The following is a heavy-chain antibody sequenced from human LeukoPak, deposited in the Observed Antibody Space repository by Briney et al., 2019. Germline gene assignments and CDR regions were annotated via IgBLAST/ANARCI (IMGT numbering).Heavy chain of an antibody. CDR2: INAGNGNT. CDR3: ARDEQQWLVLGLFDY. D-gene: IGHD6-19*01. CDR1: GYTFTSYA. Sequence: ASVKVSCKASGYTFTSYAMHWVRQAPGQRLEWMGWINAGNGNTKYSQKFQGRVTITRDTSASTAYMELSSLRSEDTAVYYCARDEQQWLVLGLFDYWGQGTLVTVSS. V-gene: IGHV1-3*01. J-gene: IGHJ4*02.